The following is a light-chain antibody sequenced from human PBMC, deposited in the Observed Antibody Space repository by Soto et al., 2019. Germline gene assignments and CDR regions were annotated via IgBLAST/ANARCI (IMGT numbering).Light chain of an antibody. CDR3: VSYAGNNIYVV. J-gene: IGLJ2*01. V-gene: IGLV2-8*01. Sequence: QSALTQPPSASGSPGQSVTISCTGTSSDVGGYNYVSWYQQHPGKAPKLMIYEINKRPSGVPDRFSGSKSGNTASLTVSGLQAEDEADYYCVSYAGNNIYVVFGGGTKLTVL. CDR2: EIN. CDR1: SSDVGGYNY.